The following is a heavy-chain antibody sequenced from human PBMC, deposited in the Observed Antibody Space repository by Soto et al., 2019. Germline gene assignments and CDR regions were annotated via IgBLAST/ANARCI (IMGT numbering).Heavy chain of an antibody. D-gene: IGHD2-2*01. J-gene: IGHJ5*01. V-gene: IGHV3-7*05. Sequence: PGGSLRLSCAASGFTFSSYWMSWVRQAPGKGLEWVATIKHDGSEKYYADSVKGRFTISRDNAKNSLYLQMNSLRAEDTAVYYCAKDPNQLGLTIPNWFDSRAQRTLVTVSS. CDR1: GFTFSSYW. CDR2: IKHDGSEK. CDR3: AKDPNQLGLTIPNWFDS.